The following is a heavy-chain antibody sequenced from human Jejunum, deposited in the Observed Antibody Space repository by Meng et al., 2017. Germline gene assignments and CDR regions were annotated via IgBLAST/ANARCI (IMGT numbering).Heavy chain of an antibody. CDR2: SYHAGSS. J-gene: IGHJ5*02. CDR3: ARASVGNCGGDCYSPHWFDP. Sequence: QLQLQESGSGLVQHSQTLSLTCAGSGGSISSGAYSWSWIRHPPGKGLEWIGHSYHAGSSNYNPSLESRVTISVDRSKNQFSLKLTSVTAADTAVYYCARASVGNCGGDCYSPHWFDPWGQGTLVTVSS. D-gene: IGHD2-21*02. CDR1: GGSISSGAYS. V-gene: IGHV4-30-2*01.